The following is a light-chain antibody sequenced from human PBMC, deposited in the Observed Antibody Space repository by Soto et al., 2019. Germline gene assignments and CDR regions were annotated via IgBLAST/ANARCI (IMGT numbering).Light chain of an antibody. Sequence: QSVLTQPPSASGTPGQGVTISCSGSSSNIGSNTVDWYQHLPGTAPKLLIYANSQRPSGVPDRFSGSTSGTSASLAISGLQSEDEADYYCSAWDDSLNGVVFGGGTKLTVL. J-gene: IGLJ2*01. CDR2: ANS. V-gene: IGLV1-44*01. CDR1: SSNIGSNT. CDR3: SAWDDSLNGVV.